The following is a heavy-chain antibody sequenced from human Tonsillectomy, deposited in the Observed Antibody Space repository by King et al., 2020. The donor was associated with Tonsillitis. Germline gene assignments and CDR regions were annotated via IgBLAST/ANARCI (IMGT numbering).Heavy chain of an antibody. D-gene: IGHD3-3*01. Sequence: VQLVESGGGLVKPGGSLRLSCAASGFTFSSYTMNWVRQAPGKGLEWVSSISSSSSYIYYADSVKGRFTISRDNAKNSLYLQMNSLRAEDTAMYYCARVEYYYYYGMDVWGQGTTVTVSS. CDR2: ISSSSSYI. CDR1: GFTFSSYT. J-gene: IGHJ6*02. CDR3: ARVEYYYYYGMDV. V-gene: IGHV3-21*01.